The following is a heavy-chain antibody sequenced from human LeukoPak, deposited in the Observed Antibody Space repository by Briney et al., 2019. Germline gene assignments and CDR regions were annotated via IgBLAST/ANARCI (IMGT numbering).Heavy chain of an antibody. Sequence: GESLRLSCEASGSLRGYAMSWVRQAPGKGLEWVLSISSSGSYMYYTDSVKGQFTISRDNARNSVSLQMNSLRVEDTAIYFCARCALGVWADNYYMDVWGNGTTVIVSS. CDR1: GSLRGYA. CDR2: ISSSGSYM. D-gene: IGHD3-16*01. J-gene: IGHJ6*03. CDR3: ARCALGVWADNYYMDV. V-gene: IGHV3-21*01.